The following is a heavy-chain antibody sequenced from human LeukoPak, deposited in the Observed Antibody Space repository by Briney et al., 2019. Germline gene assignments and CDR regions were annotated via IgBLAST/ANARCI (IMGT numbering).Heavy chain of an antibody. CDR3: ARGGTYGWYNWFDP. D-gene: IGHD6-19*01. CDR1: GGSFSGYY. Sequence: SETLSLTCAVYGGSFSGYYWSWIRQPPGKGLEWIGEINHSGSTNYNPSLKSRVTITPDTPKNQFSLRLTSVTAADTAVYYCARGGTYGWYNWFDPWGQGTLVTVSS. CDR2: INHSGST. J-gene: IGHJ5*02. V-gene: IGHV4-34*01.